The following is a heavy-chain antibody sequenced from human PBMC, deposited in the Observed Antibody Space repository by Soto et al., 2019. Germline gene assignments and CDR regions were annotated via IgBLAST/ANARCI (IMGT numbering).Heavy chain of an antibody. CDR2: IYYSGST. Sequence: SETRSLTCSVSGGSINSGSYFWVWDRQPPGKGLEWIGSIYYSGSTYYNPPLRSRVPTSVDTSKNQYSLNLSCVTAADTAVFYCARHYSSGSRNWFDPWGQGTLVTVSP. J-gene: IGHJ5*02. D-gene: IGHD6-19*01. V-gene: IGHV4-39*01. CDR3: ARHYSSGSRNWFDP. CDR1: GGSINSGSYF.